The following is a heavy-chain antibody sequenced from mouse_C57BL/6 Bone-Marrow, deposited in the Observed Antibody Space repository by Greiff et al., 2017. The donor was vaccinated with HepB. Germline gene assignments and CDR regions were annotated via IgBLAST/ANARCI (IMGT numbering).Heavy chain of an antibody. Sequence: VQLQQSGPGLVKPSQSLSLTCSVTGYSITSGYYWNWIRQFPGNKLEWMGYISYDGSNNSNPSLKNRIPITRDTSKYQFFLKLNSVTTEDTATYYCARDYYYGSSPYWYFDVWGTGTTVTVSS. CDR1: GYSITSGYY. J-gene: IGHJ1*03. CDR2: ISYDGSN. D-gene: IGHD1-1*01. V-gene: IGHV3-6*01. CDR3: ARDYYYGSSPYWYFDV.